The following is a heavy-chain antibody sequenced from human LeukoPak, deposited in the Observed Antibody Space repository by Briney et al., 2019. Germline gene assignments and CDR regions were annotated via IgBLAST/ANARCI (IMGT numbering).Heavy chain of an antibody. CDR1: GYTFTGYA. CDR3: AREGKLRLGELSLPY. Sequence: ASVKVSCKASGYTFTGYAMHWVRQAPGQRLEWMGWINAGNGNTKYSQKFQGRVTITRDTSASTAYMELSSLRSEDTAVYYCAREGKLRLGELSLPYWGQGTLVTVSS. CDR2: INAGNGNT. V-gene: IGHV1-3*01. J-gene: IGHJ4*02. D-gene: IGHD3-16*02.